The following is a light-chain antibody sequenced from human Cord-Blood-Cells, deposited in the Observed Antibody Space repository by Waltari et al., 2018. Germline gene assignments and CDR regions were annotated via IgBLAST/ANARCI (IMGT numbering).Light chain of an antibody. J-gene: IGLJ3*02. Sequence: SYELTQPPSVSVSPVQTARITCSGEALPKKNAYWYQQKPGQAPVLVIHKDSERPSGIPERFSGSSSRTKGTLTNSGVQAEDEADYYCQSADSSGTWVCGGGTKLTVL. CDR2: KDS. CDR1: ALPKKN. CDR3: QSADSSGTWV. V-gene: IGLV3-25*03.